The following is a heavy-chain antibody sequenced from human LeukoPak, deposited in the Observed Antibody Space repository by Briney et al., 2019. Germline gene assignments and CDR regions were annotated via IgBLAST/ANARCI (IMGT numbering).Heavy chain of an antibody. J-gene: IGHJ5*02. D-gene: IGHD1-26*01. CDR3: ARDWDDGNWFDP. CDR2: INPNSGGT. V-gene: IGHV1-2*06. CDR1: GYTFTGYY. Sequence: ASVKVSCKASGYTFTGYYMHWVRQAPGQGLEWMGRINPNSGGTNYARKFQGRVTMTRDTSISTAYMELSRLRSDDTAVYYCARDWDDGNWFDPWGQGTLVTVSS.